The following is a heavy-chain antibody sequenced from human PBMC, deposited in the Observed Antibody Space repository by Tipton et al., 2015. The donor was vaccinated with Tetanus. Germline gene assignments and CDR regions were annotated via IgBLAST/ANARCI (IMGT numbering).Heavy chain of an antibody. J-gene: IGHJ4*02. CDR1: GFPFMTYW. D-gene: IGHD4-17*01. CDR2: IKRDGSEK. Sequence: SLRLSCAASGFPFMTYWMTWVRQAPGKGLEWVANIKRDGSEKHYVDSVKGRFTISRDNSKNTLYLQMTSLRAEDTAVDYCAWLYGDYFHAMGYWGQGTLVTVSS. CDR3: AWLYGDYFHAMGY. V-gene: IGHV3-7*03.